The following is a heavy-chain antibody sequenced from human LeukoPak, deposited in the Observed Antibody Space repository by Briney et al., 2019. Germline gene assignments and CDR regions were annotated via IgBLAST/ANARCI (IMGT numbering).Heavy chain of an antibody. V-gene: IGHV4-59*01. Sequence: AGTLSLTCAVYGGSFSGYYWRWLRQPPGKGLAWIWYIYYTGSTNYNPSLKSRVSISVDTSKYQFSLKLSSVTAADTAVYYCARDVGYYRSGRSNWYFDLWGRGTLVTVSS. CDR3: ARDVGYYRSGRSNWYFDL. J-gene: IGHJ2*01. CDR2: IYYTGST. D-gene: IGHD3-10*01. CDR1: GGSFSGYY.